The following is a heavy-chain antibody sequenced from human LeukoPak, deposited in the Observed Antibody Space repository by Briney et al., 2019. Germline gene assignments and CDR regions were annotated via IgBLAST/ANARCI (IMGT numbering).Heavy chain of an antibody. Sequence: PSETLSLTCAVYGRSFSGYYWSGIREPPGKGREWIGEINQSGSTNYNPALKSRVTISVDTSKNQFSLKLSSVTAADTAVYYCARGPLGIAAAGTPHDYWGQGTLVTVSS. CDR2: INQSGST. V-gene: IGHV4-34*01. D-gene: IGHD6-13*01. CDR1: GRSFSGYY. CDR3: ARGPLGIAAAGTPHDY. J-gene: IGHJ4*02.